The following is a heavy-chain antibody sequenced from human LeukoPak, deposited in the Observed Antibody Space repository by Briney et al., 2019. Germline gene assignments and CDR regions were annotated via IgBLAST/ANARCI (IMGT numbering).Heavy chain of an antibody. Sequence: SETLSLTCAVYGGSFSGYYWSWIRQPPGKGLEWIGEINHSGSTNYNPSLKGRVTISVDTSKNQFSLKLSSVTAADTAVYYCARFSSNPSRIRLKNWFDPWGQGTLVTVSS. D-gene: IGHD6-13*01. J-gene: IGHJ5*02. CDR3: ARFSSNPSRIRLKNWFDP. V-gene: IGHV4-34*01. CDR1: GGSFSGYY. CDR2: INHSGST.